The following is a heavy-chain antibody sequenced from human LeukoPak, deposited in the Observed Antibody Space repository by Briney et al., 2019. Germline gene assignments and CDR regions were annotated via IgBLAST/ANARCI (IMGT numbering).Heavy chain of an antibody. J-gene: IGHJ4*02. D-gene: IGHD6-13*01. CDR1: GGSISSSSYY. Sequence: SETLSLTCTVSGGSISSSSYYWRWIRQHPGKGLEWIGSIYYSGSTYYNPSLKSRVTISVDTSKNQFSLKLSSVTAADTAVYYCAKTSPGIAHYWGQGTLVTVSS. V-gene: IGHV4-39*01. CDR3: AKTSPGIAHY. CDR2: IYYSGST.